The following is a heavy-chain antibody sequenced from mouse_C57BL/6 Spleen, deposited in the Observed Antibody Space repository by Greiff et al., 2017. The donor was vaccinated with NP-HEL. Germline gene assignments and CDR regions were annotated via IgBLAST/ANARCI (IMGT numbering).Heavy chain of an antibody. D-gene: IGHD2-2*01. Sequence: EVQLQESGPGLVKPSQSLSLTCSVTGYSITSGYYWNWIRQFPGNKLEWMGYISYDGSNNYNPSLKNRISITRDTSKNQFFLKLNSVTTEDTATYYCARGGNGYDYAMDYWGQGTSVTVSS. CDR2: ISYDGSN. J-gene: IGHJ4*01. CDR1: GYSITSGYY. CDR3: ARGGNGYDYAMDY. V-gene: IGHV3-6*01.